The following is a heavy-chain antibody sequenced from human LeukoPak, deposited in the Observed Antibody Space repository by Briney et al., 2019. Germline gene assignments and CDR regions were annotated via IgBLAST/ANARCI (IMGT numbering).Heavy chain of an antibody. CDR1: GFTFSNNW. CDR3: TTSLPHVVDVTSSDGGN. Sequence: PGGSLRLSCAASGFTFSNNWMTWVRQAPGKGLEWVASVKKDASEKYYVDSVKGRFTISRDNAGKSLYLQMNSLRAEDTSVYYCTTSLPHVVDVTSSDGGNWGQGTLVTVSS. J-gene: IGHJ4*02. D-gene: IGHD2-21*02. V-gene: IGHV3-7*01. CDR2: VKKDASEK.